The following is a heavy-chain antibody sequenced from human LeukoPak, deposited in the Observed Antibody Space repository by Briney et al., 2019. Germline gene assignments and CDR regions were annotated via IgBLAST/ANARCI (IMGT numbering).Heavy chain of an antibody. J-gene: IGHJ4*02. CDR2: ISAYNGNT. V-gene: IGHV1-18*01. D-gene: IGHD6-19*01. CDR1: GYTFTSYG. Sequence: GASVTVSCKASGYTFTSYGISWVRQAPGQGLEWMGWISAYNGNTNYAQKLQGRVTMTTDTSTSTAYMELRSLRSDDTAVYYCARDLRYSSGWYCFDYWGQGTLVTVSS. CDR3: ARDLRYSSGWYCFDY.